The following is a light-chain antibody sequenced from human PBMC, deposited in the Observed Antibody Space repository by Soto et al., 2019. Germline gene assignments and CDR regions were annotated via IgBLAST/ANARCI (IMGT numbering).Light chain of an antibody. CDR2: GYS. CDR3: QSYDSSLSGSVV. CDR1: SSNIGAGYD. Sequence: QPVLTQPPSVSGAPGQRVTISCTGSSSNIGAGYDVHWYQQLPGTAPKLLIYGYSYRPSGVPDRFSGSKSGTSVSLAITGLQAEDEADYYCQSYDSSLSGSVVFGGGTKVTVL. J-gene: IGLJ2*01. V-gene: IGLV1-40*01.